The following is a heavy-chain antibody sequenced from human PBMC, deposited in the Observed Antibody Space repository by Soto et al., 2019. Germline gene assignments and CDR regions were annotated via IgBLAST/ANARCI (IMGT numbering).Heavy chain of an antibody. CDR2: ISSGGTTI. Sequence: GGSLRLSCAASGFTFSTYSMNWVRQAPGKGLEWISYISSGGTTIYNADSVKGRFTISRDNAENSLYLQMNSLRDEDTAVYYCARDGDYYDSSGSQVYCLDYWGQGTLVTVSS. CDR3: ARDGDYYDSSGSQVYCLDY. J-gene: IGHJ4*02. CDR1: GFTFSTYS. D-gene: IGHD3-22*01. V-gene: IGHV3-48*02.